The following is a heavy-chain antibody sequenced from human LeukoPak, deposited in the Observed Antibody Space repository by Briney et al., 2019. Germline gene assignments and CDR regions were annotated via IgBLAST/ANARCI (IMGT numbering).Heavy chain of an antibody. CDR1: GYTFTAYY. J-gene: IGHJ4*02. Sequence: ASVKVSCEASGYTFTAYYMHWVRQAPGQGLEWMGRINPNSGGTNYAQKFQGRVTMTRDTSISTAYMELTRLRSDDTAVYYCATLWEASMVTKGNWGQGTLVTVSS. CDR2: INPNSGGT. D-gene: IGHD3-10*01. CDR3: ATLWEASMVTKGN. V-gene: IGHV1-2*06.